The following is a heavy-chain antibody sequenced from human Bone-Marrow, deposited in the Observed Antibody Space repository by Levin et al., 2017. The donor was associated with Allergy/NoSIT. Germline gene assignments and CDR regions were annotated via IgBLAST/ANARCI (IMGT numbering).Heavy chain of an antibody. CDR2: IFPGDSDS. J-gene: IGHJ4*02. Sequence: GASVKVSCRTSGYSFVNYWIGWVRQRPGEGLEWMGHIFPGDSDSRYSPSFEGQVTIPADKSVTTAYLQWSSLKASDSAMYYCARSHLTSSGFFEYWGQGTLVTVSS. CDR1: GYSFVNYW. V-gene: IGHV5-51*01. CDR3: ARSHLTSSGFFEY. D-gene: IGHD3-22*01.